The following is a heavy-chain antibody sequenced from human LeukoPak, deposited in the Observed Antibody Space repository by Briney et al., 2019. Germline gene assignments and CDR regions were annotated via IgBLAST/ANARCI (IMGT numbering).Heavy chain of an antibody. J-gene: IGHJ4*02. D-gene: IGHD2-2*01. CDR2: IYTSGST. V-gene: IGHV4-4*07. CDR3: ARGRAARDIVVVPAAMLDY. Sequence: PSETLSLTCTVSSGSFRTYYWSWIRQPAGKGLEWIGRIYTSGSTNYNPSLKSRVTMSVDTSKNQFSLKLSSVTAADTAVYYCARGRAARDIVVVPAAMLDYWGQGTLVTVSS. CDR1: SGSFRTYY.